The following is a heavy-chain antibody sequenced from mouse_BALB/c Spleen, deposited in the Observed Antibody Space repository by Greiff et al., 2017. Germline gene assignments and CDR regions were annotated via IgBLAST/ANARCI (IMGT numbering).Heavy chain of an antibody. CDR1: GFTFSSYA. V-gene: IGHV5-9-4*01. D-gene: IGHD2-4*01. J-gene: IGHJ1*01. Sequence: EVNLVESGGGLVKPGGSLKLSCAASGFTFSSYAMSWVRQSPEKRLEWVAEISSGGSYTYYPDTVTGRFTISRDNAKNTLYLEMSSLRSEDTAMYYCARKSTMITRWYFDVWGAGTTVTVSS. CDR2: ISSGGSYT. CDR3: ARKSTMITRWYFDV.